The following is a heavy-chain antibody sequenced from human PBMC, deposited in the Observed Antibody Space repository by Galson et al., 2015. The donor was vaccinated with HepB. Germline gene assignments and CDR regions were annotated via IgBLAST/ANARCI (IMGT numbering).Heavy chain of an antibody. CDR3: ARRGYCISTSCLKWNYYYYYYMDV. CDR2: INSSSSYI. D-gene: IGHD2-2*01. J-gene: IGHJ6*03. V-gene: IGHV3-21*01. CDR1: GFTFSSYS. Sequence: SLRLSCAASGFTFSSYSMNWVRQAPGKGLEWVSSINSSSSYIYYADSVKGRFTISRDNARNSLYLQMNSLRAEDTAVYYCARRGYCISTSCLKWNYYYYYYMDVWGKGTPVTVSS.